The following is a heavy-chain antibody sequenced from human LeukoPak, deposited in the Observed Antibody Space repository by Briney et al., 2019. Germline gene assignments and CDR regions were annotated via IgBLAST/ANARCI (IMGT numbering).Heavy chain of an antibody. CDR1: GGSISSYY. D-gene: IGHD2-8*01. J-gene: IGHJ5*02. Sequence: SETLSLTCTASGGSISSYYWSWIRQPPGKGLEWIGYIYYSGSTNYNPSLKSRVTISVDTSKNQFSLKLSSVTAADTAVYYCARAVLYYDWFDPWGQGTLVTVSS. CDR2: IYYSGST. CDR3: ARAVLYYDWFDP. V-gene: IGHV4-59*01.